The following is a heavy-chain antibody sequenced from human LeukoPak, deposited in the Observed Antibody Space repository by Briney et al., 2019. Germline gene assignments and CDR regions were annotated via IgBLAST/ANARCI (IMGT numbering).Heavy chain of an antibody. Sequence: GGSLRLSCAASGFTFSSYSMNWVRQAPGKGLEWVSSISFSSAYIHYADSVKGRFTISRDNAKKSLYLQMNSLRAEDTAVYYCARVQKSRKSVASAVDCWGQGTVVIVSS. CDR1: GFTFSSYS. V-gene: IGHV3-21*01. J-gene: IGHJ4*02. D-gene: IGHD5-12*01. CDR3: ARVQKSRKSVASAVDC. CDR2: ISFSSAYI.